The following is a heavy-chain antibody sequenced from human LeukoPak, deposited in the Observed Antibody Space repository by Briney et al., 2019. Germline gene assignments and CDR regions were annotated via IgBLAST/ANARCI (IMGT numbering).Heavy chain of an antibody. Sequence: SVKVSCKASVGTFSSYAISWVRHAPAQGLEWMGGGIPIFGTANYAQRCQGRVSSTTDESTRTEYLELCSLRSEDTAVYYCSGGSKLGYYYYYYMDVWGKGTTVTVSS. V-gene: IGHV1-69*05. D-gene: IGHD2-15*01. CDR3: SGGSKLGYYYYYYMDV. J-gene: IGHJ6*03. CDR2: GIPIFGTA. CDR1: VGTFSSYA.